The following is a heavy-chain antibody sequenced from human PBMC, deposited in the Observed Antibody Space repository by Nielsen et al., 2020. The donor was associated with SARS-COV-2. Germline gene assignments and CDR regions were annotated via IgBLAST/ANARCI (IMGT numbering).Heavy chain of an antibody. CDR2: ISSSGNTI. V-gene: IGHV3-48*03. Sequence: GESLKISCAASGFTFSSYEMNWVRQAPGKGLEWVSYISSSGNTIYYADSVRGRFTISRDNAENSLYLQMNSLRAEDTAVYYCASILELRHIVVMTALPQVDVWGQGTTVTVSS. J-gene: IGHJ6*02. D-gene: IGHD2-21*02. CDR3: ASILELRHIVVMTALPQVDV. CDR1: GFTFSSYE.